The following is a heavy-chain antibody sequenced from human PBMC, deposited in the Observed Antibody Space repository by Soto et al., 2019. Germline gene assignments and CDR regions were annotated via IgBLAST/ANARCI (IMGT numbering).Heavy chain of an antibody. D-gene: IGHD3-10*01. V-gene: IGHV1-18*01. Sequence: GASVKVSCKGSGYDFTTYGITWVRQAPGQGLEWMAWISAHNGNTDYAQKLQGRVTVTRDTSTSTAYMELRSLRSDDTAVYYCARAPRGNYGYPSYFDYWGQGTLVTVSS. CDR1: GYDFTTYG. CDR2: ISAHNGNT. J-gene: IGHJ4*02. CDR3: ARAPRGNYGYPSYFDY.